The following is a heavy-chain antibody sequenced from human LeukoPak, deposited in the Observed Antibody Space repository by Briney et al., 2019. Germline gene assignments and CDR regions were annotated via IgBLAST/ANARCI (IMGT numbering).Heavy chain of an antibody. CDR3: AKDLVVVPAATATFDY. V-gene: IGHV3-30*02. D-gene: IGHD2-2*01. Sequence: GGSLRLSCAASGFTFSSYGMHWVRQAPGKGLEWVAFIRYDGSNKYYADSVKGRFTISRDNSKNTLYLQMNSLRAEDTAVYYCAKDLVVVPAATATFDYWGQGTLVTVSS. CDR1: GFTFSSYG. J-gene: IGHJ4*02. CDR2: IRYDGSNK.